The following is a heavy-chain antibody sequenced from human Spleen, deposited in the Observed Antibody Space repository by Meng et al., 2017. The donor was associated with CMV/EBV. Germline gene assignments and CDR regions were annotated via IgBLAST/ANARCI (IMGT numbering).Heavy chain of an antibody. CDR2: INHSGST. CDR3: AREVSATDYDS. J-gene: IGHJ4*02. V-gene: IGHV4-34*01. D-gene: IGHD2-8*01. CDR1: GGSFRYYY. Sequence: LTCPVYGGSFRYYYWHWVRQPPGKGLEWVGEINHSGSTNSNPALKSRVALSVDTSKNQFSLKLTSVTAADTAVYYCAREVSATDYDSWGQGTLVTVSS.